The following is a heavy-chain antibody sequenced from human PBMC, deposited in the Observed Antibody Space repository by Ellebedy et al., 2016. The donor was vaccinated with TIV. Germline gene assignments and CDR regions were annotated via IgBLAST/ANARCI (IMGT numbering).Heavy chain of an antibody. CDR3: ARELAAAGFFDY. D-gene: IGHD6-13*01. Sequence: PGGSLRLSCAASGFTFRSYSMNWVRQAPGKGLEWVSSISSSNHYIYYADSVKGRFTISSYNAKNSLYLQMNSLRAEDTAVFYCARELAAAGFFDYWGQGTLVTVSS. CDR2: ISSSNHYI. J-gene: IGHJ4*02. V-gene: IGHV3-21*01. CDR1: GFTFRSYS.